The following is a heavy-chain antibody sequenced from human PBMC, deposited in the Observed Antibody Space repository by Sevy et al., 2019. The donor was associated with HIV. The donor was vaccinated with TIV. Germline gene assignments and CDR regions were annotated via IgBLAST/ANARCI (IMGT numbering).Heavy chain of an antibody. J-gene: IGHJ6*02. CDR3: ARDPPYGDPSYGMDV. CDR1: GGTFSSYA. V-gene: IGHV1-69*13. Sequence: ASVKVSCKASGGTFSSYAISWVRQAPGQGLEWMGGIIPIFGTANYAQKFQGRVTITADQSTSTAYMELSSLKSEDTSVYYCARDPPYGDPSYGMDVWGQGTTVTVSS. CDR2: IIPIFGTA. D-gene: IGHD4-17*01.